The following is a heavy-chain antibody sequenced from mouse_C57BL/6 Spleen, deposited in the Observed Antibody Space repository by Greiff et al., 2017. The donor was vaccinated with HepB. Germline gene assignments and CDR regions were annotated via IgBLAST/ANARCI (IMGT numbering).Heavy chain of an antibody. CDR2: INYDGSST. J-gene: IGHJ2*01. CDR3: AREGYFDY. CDR1: GFTFSDYY. V-gene: IGHV5-16*01. Sequence: EVKLVESEGGLVQPGSSMKLSCTASGFTFSDYYMAWVRQVPEKGLEWVANINYDGSSTYYLDTLKSRFIISRDNAKNILYLQVSSLKSEDTATYYCAREGYFDYWGQGTTLTVAS.